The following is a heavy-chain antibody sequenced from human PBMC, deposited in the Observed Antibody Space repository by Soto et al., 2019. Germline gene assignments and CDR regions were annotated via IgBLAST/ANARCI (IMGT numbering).Heavy chain of an antibody. J-gene: IGHJ3*02. Sequence: EVQLVESGGGLVKPGGSLRLSCAASGFTFSSHNMNWVRPAPGKGLEWVSCISGSSSYIFYADSVKGRFTISRDNAKNSLYPQMNSLRVENTAGYYCARTVYGDYVRGAVAIWGQGKMVTVSS. CDR1: GFTFSSHN. V-gene: IGHV3-21*01. CDR2: ISGSSSYI. D-gene: IGHD4-17*01. CDR3: ARTVYGDYVRGAVAI.